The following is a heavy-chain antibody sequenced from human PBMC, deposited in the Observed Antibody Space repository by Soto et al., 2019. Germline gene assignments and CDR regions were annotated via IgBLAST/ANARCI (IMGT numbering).Heavy chain of an antibody. V-gene: IGHV1-2*04. CDR1: GYTFTGYY. D-gene: IGHD6-19*01. CDR3: ARGLAPSSGWYWDY. Sequence: ASVKVSCKASGYTFTGYYMHWVRQAPGQGLEWMGWINPNSGGTNYAQKFQGWVTMTRDTSISRAYMELSRLRSDDTAVYYCARGLAPSSGWYWDYWGQGTLVTVSS. J-gene: IGHJ4*02. CDR2: INPNSGGT.